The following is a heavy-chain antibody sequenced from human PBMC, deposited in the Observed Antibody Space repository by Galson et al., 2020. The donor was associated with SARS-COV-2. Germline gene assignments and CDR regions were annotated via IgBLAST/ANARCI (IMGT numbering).Heavy chain of an antibody. CDR2: IYYSGST. CDR1: GGSISSGGYY. Sequence: SETLSLTCTVSGGSISSGGYYWSWIRQHPGKGLEWIGYIYYSGSTYYNPSLKSRVTISVDTSKNQFSLKLSSVTAADTAVYYCARGSVTMVRGVIISFLDGFDPWGQGTLVTVSS. D-gene: IGHD3-10*01. CDR3: ARGSVTMVRGVIISFLDGFDP. J-gene: IGHJ5*02. V-gene: IGHV4-31*03.